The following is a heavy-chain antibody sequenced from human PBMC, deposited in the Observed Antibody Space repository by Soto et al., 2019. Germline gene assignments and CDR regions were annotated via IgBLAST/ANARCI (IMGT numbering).Heavy chain of an antibody. V-gene: IGHV3-21*01. J-gene: IGHJ4*02. D-gene: IGHD5-12*01. CDR1: GFTFSSYS. CDR2: ISSSSSYI. Sequence: EVQLVESGGGLVKPGGSLRLSCAASGFTFSSYSMNWVRQAPGKGLEWVSSISSSSSYIYYADSVKGRFTISRDNAKNSLYLKMNSLRAEDTAVYYCAREYSVYDKYFDYWGQGTLVTVSS. CDR3: AREYSVYDKYFDY.